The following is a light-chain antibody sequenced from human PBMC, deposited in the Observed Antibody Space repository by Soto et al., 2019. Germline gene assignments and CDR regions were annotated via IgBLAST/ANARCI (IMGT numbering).Light chain of an antibody. Sequence: TQSPSSLSVSPGERATLSCRASQNVGRNVAWYQQRPGQAPRLLIHGTSTRAADIPARFSGSVSGTEFALTINSLQPEDFVIYYCQQYNNWPPMSTFGQGTKLEMK. V-gene: IGKV3-15*01. J-gene: IGKJ2*01. CDR3: QQYNNWPPMST. CDR1: QNVGRN. CDR2: GTS.